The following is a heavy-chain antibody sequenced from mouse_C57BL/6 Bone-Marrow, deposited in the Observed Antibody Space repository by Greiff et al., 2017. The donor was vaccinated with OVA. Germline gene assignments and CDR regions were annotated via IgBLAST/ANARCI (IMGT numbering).Heavy chain of an antibody. V-gene: IGHV1-69*01. J-gene: IGHJ3*01. Sequence: VQLQQPGAELVMPGASVKLSCKASGYTFTSYWMHWVKQRPGPGLEWIGEIDPSDSYTNYNQKFKGKSTLTVDKSSSTAYMQLSSLTSEDSAVYYCARARNYYGSSAWFAYWGQGTLVTVSA. D-gene: IGHD1-1*01. CDR2: IDPSDSYT. CDR3: ARARNYYGSSAWFAY. CDR1: GYTFTSYW.